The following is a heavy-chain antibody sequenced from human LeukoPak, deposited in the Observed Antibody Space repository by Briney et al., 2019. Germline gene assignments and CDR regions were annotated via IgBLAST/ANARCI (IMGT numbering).Heavy chain of an antibody. CDR2: ISSSSYI. CDR1: GFTFSSYS. Sequence: GGSLRLSCAASGFTFSSYSMNWVRQAPEKGLEWVSSISSSSYIYYADSVKGRFTISRDNAKNSLYLQMNSLRAEDTAVYYCARFGGYTYYFDYWGQGTLVTVSS. J-gene: IGHJ4*02. CDR3: ARFGGYTYYFDY. V-gene: IGHV3-21*01. D-gene: IGHD3-22*01.